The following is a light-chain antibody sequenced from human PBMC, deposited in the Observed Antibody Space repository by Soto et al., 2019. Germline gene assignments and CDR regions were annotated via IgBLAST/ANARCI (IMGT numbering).Light chain of an antibody. Sequence: DIPMTQFPSSVSASVGASVIITCRARQDISGWLAWYQQKPGKAPQILIYATSRLQNGVPSRFSGSGSGTDFTLTISSLQSEDFATYYCQQGKSFPLTFGGGTKVDIK. CDR1: QDISGW. V-gene: IGKV1-12*01. J-gene: IGKJ4*01. CDR2: ATS. CDR3: QQGKSFPLT.